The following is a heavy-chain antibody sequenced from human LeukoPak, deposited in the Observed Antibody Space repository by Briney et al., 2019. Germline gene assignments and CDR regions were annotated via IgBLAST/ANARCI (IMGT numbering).Heavy chain of an antibody. CDR1: GFIFSNCG. J-gene: IGHJ6*03. D-gene: IGHD4-17*01. Sequence: GGSLRLSCAASGFIFSNCGMHWVRQAPGKGLEWVAFIRYDGSDKYYADSVKGRFTISRDNFKNTLYVQMNSLRAEDTAVYYCAKGATVTPDYYYYYMDVWGKGTTVTISS. CDR2: IRYDGSDK. CDR3: AKGATVTPDYYYYYMDV. V-gene: IGHV3-30*02.